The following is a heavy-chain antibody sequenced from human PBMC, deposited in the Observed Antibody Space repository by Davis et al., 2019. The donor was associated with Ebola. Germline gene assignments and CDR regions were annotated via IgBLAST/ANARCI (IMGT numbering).Heavy chain of an antibody. V-gene: IGHV4-39*01. D-gene: IGHD3-22*01. J-gene: IGHJ4*02. CDR3: TRRNYYYENF. CDR1: GASISRTTNYY. Sequence: MPSETLSPTCTVSGASISRTTNYYWGWIRQSPGKGLELIGSIYYSGNTYYSPSLRSRVTMSVDSSKNQFSLELSSVTAADTTIYYCTRRNYYYENFWGQGILVTVSS. CDR2: IYYSGNT.